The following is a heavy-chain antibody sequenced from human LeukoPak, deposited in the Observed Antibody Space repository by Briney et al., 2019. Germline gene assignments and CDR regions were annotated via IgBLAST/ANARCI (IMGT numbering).Heavy chain of an antibody. D-gene: IGHD2-2*01. Sequence: GESLKISCAASGFTFSSYAMSWVRQAPGKGLEWVSAISGSGGSTYYADSVKGRFTISRDNSKNTLYLQMNSLRAEDTAVYYCAKGVGATLVVPAAANYYYYGMDVWGQGTTVTVSS. V-gene: IGHV3-23*01. CDR3: AKGVGATLVVPAAANYYYYGMDV. J-gene: IGHJ6*02. CDR1: GFTFSSYA. CDR2: ISGSGGST.